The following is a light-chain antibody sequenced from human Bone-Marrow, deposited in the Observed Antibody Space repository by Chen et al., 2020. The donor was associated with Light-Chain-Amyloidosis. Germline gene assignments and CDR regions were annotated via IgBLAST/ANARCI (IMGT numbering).Light chain of an antibody. CDR2: RDT. J-gene: IGLJ2*01. CDR3: QSADSSGTYEVI. Sequence: SYELTQPPSVSVSPGQTARITSSGDDLPTKYPYWYQHKPGQAPVLVIHRDTERPSVISERFSGSSSGTTATLTISGVQAEDEADYHCQSADSSGTYEVIFGGGTKLTVL. V-gene: IGLV3-25*03. CDR1: DLPTKY.